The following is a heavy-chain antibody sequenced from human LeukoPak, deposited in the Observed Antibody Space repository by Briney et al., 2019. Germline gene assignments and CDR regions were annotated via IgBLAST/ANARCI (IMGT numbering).Heavy chain of an antibody. J-gene: IGHJ4*02. CDR2: ISGSGGST. CDR1: GFTFSSYA. CDR3: AKRSPSLDSPIGY. Sequence: PGGSLRLSCAASGFTFSSYAMSWVRQAPGKGLEWVSAISGSGGSTYYADSARGRFTISRDNSKNTLYLQMNSLRAEGTAVYYCAKRSPSLDSPIGYWGQGTLVTVSS. V-gene: IGHV3-23*01.